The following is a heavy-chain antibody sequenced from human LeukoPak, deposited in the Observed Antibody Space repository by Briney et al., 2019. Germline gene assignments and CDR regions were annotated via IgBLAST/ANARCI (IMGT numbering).Heavy chain of an antibody. Sequence: SETLSLTCAVSDYSISSGYYWGWIRQPPGKGLEWIGSIYHSGSTYYNPSLKSRVTISVDTSKNQFSLKLSSVTAADTAVYYCARETGEYSSSIDYWGQGTLVTVSS. CDR1: DYSISSGYY. D-gene: IGHD6-6*01. CDR3: ARETGEYSSSIDY. V-gene: IGHV4-38-2*02. CDR2: IYHSGST. J-gene: IGHJ4*02.